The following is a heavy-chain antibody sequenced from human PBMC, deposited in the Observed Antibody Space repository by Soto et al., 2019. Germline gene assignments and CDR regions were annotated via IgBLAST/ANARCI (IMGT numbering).Heavy chain of an antibody. D-gene: IGHD5-18*01. Sequence: EVQLLESGGGLVQPGGSLRLSCAASGFTFSSDAMSWVRQAPGKGLEWVSAISGSGGSTYYADSVKCRFTISRDNSQTTLYLHMNSLRAEDTAVDYCAKDPGTAMDPFDYWGQGTLVTVSA. CDR3: AKDPGTAMDPFDY. CDR1: GFTFSSDA. J-gene: IGHJ4*02. CDR2: ISGSGGST. V-gene: IGHV3-23*01.